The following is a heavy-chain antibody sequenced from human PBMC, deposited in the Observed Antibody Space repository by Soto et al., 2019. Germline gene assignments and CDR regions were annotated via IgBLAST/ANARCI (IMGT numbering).Heavy chain of an antibody. Sequence: SVPRSETCAVCGGSTSSSNWWSWFPQTPGKGLEWIGEICHSGSTNYNPSFKSRVTISVDKSKNQFSLKLSSVTDADTAVYYCARGWAMVRGEEYYYGMDVWREGATVT. CDR2: ICHSGST. CDR1: GGSTSSSNW. V-gene: IGHV4-4*02. D-gene: IGHD3-10*01. J-gene: IGHJ6*02. CDR3: ARGWAMVRGEEYYYGMDV.